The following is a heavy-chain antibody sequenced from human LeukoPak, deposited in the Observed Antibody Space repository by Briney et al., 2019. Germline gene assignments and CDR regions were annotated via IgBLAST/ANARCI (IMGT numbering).Heavy chain of an antibody. CDR3: AKPPIIVSRGGAFDI. Sequence: GGSLRLSCAASGFTFSSYGMHWVRQAPGKGLEWVAFIRYDGSNKYYADSVKGRFTISRDNSKNTLYLQMNSLRAEDTAVYYCAKPPIIVSRGGAFDIWGQGTMVTVSS. D-gene: IGHD2-15*01. J-gene: IGHJ3*02. V-gene: IGHV3-30*02. CDR1: GFTFSSYG. CDR2: IRYDGSNK.